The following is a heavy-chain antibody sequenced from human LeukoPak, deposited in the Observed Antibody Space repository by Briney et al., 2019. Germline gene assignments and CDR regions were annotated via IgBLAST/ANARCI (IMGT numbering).Heavy chain of an antibody. Sequence: GASVKVSCKASGYTFTGYYMHWVRQAPGQGLEWMGWINPNSGGTNYAQKFQGRVTMTRDTSISTAYMELSRLRSDDTAVYYCARVEEVPAAMYVGGAFDIWGQGTMVTVSS. D-gene: IGHD2-2*01. J-gene: IGHJ3*02. CDR1: GYTFTGYY. V-gene: IGHV1-2*02. CDR2: INPNSGGT. CDR3: ARVEEVPAAMYVGGAFDI.